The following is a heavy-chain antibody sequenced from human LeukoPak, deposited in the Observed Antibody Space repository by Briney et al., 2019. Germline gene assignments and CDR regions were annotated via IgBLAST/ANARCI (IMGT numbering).Heavy chain of an antibody. Sequence: SETLSLTCAVYGGSFNGYYWSWIRQPPGKGLEWIGEINHSGSTNYNPSLKSRVTISVDTSKNQFSLTLNSLTAADTAVYYCARGHYGSGTGTYSHWGQGTLVTVSS. CDR3: ARGHYGSGTGTYSH. J-gene: IGHJ4*02. CDR2: INHSGST. CDR1: GGSFNGYY. V-gene: IGHV4-34*01. D-gene: IGHD3-10*01.